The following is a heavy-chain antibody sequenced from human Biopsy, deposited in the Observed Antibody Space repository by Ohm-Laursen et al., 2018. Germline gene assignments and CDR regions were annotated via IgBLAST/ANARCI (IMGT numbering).Heavy chain of an antibody. V-gene: IGHV4-59*08. CDR3: ARRGSGGRSFDH. CDR2: ISDSGNT. J-gene: IGHJ4*02. CDR1: GGSISSFY. D-gene: IGHD2-15*01. Sequence: SETLSLTWAVSGGSISSFYWTWIRQPPGKGPEWIGDISDSGNTNYKPSLKSQVIISVDTSKNQFSLNLSSVTAADTAVYYCARRGSGGRSFDHWGQGTLVIVSS.